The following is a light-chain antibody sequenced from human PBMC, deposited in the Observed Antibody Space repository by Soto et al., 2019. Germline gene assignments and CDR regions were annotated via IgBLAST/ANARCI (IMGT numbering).Light chain of an antibody. J-gene: IGLJ2*01. CDR1: SSDIDDYKY. CDR2: DVN. Sequence: QSVLTQPASVSGSPGQSITISCTGTSSDIDDYKYVFWYQQHPGKAPKLMIYDVNNRPSGVSNRFSGSKSGNTASLTISGLQAEDEAEYYCSSYPSRRPDVVFGGGTKLTVL. CDR3: SSYPSRRPDVV. V-gene: IGLV2-14*03.